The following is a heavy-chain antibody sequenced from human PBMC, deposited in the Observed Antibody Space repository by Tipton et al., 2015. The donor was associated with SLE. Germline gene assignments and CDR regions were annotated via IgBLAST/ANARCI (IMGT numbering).Heavy chain of an antibody. CDR3: ARGRAAAGTFY. J-gene: IGHJ4*02. Sequence: KFQGRVTITRDTSASTAYMELSSLTSEDTAVYYCARGRAAAGTFYWGQGTLVTVSS. V-gene: IGHV1-3*01. D-gene: IGHD6-13*01.